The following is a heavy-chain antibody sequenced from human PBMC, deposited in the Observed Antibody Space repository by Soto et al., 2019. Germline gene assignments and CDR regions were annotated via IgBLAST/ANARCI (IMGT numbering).Heavy chain of an antibody. CDR3: PTPNYYYDSSGPPDH. Sequence: GGSLRHSWAAAEGTISTYSRNWIRQNQGKGLEWVSYISSSSSTIFYTDSVKDRFTVSRDNAKNSLYLKMNSLRVEDTAFYYCPTPNYYYDSSGPPDHWGQGTLVTVSS. CDR1: EGTISTYS. J-gene: IGHJ4*02. CDR2: ISSSSSTI. D-gene: IGHD3-22*01. V-gene: IGHV3-48*01.